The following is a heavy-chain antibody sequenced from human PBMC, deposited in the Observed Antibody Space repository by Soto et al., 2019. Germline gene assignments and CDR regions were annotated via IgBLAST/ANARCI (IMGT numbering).Heavy chain of an antibody. CDR2: ISYDGSDK. V-gene: IGHV3-30*18. CDR3: AKALGELSPESYDY. CDR1: GFTFSNYA. J-gene: IGHJ4*02. Sequence: QVQLVESGGGVVQPGRSLRLSCAASGFTFSNYAMHWVRQAPGKGLEWVAVISYDGSDKYYADSVKGRFTISRDNSKSTLNMQMNSLRADDTAFYYCAKALGELSPESYDYWGQGTLITVSS. D-gene: IGHD3-16*02.